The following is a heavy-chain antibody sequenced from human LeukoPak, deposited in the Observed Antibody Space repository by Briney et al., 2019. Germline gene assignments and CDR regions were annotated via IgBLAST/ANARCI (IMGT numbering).Heavy chain of an antibody. J-gene: IGHJ6*02. V-gene: IGHV3-30-3*01. CDR1: GFTFSSHA. CDR2: ISYYGSNK. Sequence: LPGRSLRLSCAASGFTFSSHAMHWVRQAPGKGLERVAVISYYGSNKYYADSVKGRFTISKDNSKNTLYLQMNSLRAEDTAVYYCARGIRFLEWLSPGPSSMDVWGQGTTVTVSS. D-gene: IGHD3-3*01. CDR3: ARGIRFLEWLSPGPSSMDV.